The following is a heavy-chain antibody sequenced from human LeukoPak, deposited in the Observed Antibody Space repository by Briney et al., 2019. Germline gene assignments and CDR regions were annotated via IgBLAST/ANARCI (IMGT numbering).Heavy chain of an antibody. Sequence: GASVKVSCKASGYTLTSYGISWVRQAPGQGLEWMGCISAYNGNTNYAQKLQGRVTMTTDTSTSTAYMELSSLRSEDTAVYYCARGVVVVAATLDTAMVRVRRALPDAFDIWGQGTMVTVSS. CDR3: ARGVVVVAATLDTAMVRVRRALPDAFDI. CDR1: GYTLTSYG. CDR2: ISAYNGNT. D-gene: IGHD2-15*01. V-gene: IGHV1-18*01. J-gene: IGHJ3*02.